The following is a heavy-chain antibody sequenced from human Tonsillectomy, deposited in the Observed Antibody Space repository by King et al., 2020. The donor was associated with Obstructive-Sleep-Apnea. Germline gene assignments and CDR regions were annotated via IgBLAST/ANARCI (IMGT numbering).Heavy chain of an antibody. D-gene: IGHD5-12*01. CDR3: ARGAGVATLPLTYHFDY. CDR1: GGTFSSYA. V-gene: IGHV1-69*10. CDR2: IIPILGIA. Sequence: LVQSGAEVKKPGSSVKVSCKASGGTFSSYAISGVRQAPGQGLEGMGGIIPILGIANYAQKFQGRVKITEDISTNKAYRELSSLRSEDRAGYYCARGAGVATLPLTYHFDYWGQGTLVTVSS. J-gene: IGHJ4*02.